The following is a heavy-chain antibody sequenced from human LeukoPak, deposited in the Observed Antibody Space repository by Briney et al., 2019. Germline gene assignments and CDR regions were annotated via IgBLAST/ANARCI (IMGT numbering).Heavy chain of an antibody. D-gene: IGHD3-16*02. Sequence: GRSLRLSCAASGFTFSSYGMHWVRQAPGKGLEWVAVISYDGSDKYSADSVKGRFTISRDNSKNTLYLQMNSLRAEDTAVYYCARGRGNDYVWGSYRADVFFDYWGQGTLVTVSS. CDR2: ISYDGSDK. CDR3: ARGRGNDYVWGSYRADVFFDY. V-gene: IGHV3-30*03. J-gene: IGHJ4*02. CDR1: GFTFSSYG.